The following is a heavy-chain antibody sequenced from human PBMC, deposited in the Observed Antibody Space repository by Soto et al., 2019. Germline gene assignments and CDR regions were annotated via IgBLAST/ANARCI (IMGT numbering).Heavy chain of an antibody. CDR2: IIPVFDAT. D-gene: IGHD6-19*01. CDR3: ARDRSSSWYNGTFYFDS. V-gene: IGHV1-69*06. J-gene: IGHJ4*02. CDR1: GGSFNTYD. Sequence: QVQLVQSGAEVRRPGSSVKVSCTASGGSFNTYDISWVRQAPGQGLEWMGGIIPVFDATKFAQKFQGRLTITADKSTGTVYMELRSLRYEATAVYYCARDRSSSWYNGTFYFDSWGQGTLVTVSS.